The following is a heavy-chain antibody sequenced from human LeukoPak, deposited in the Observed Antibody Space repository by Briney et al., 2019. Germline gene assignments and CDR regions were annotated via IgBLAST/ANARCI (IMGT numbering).Heavy chain of an antibody. V-gene: IGHV4-31*03. CDR2: IYYSGST. J-gene: IGHJ4*02. CDR1: GGSISSGGYY. CDR3: ARGTHGDSAFDY. D-gene: IGHD4-17*01. Sequence: SQTLSLTCTVSGGSISSGGYYWSWIRQHPGKGLEWIGYIYYSGSTYYNPSLKSRVTISVDTSKNQFSLKLSSVTAADTAVYYCARGTHGDSAFDYWGQGTLVTVSS.